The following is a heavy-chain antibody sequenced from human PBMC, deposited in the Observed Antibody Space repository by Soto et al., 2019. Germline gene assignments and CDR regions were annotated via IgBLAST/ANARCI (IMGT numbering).Heavy chain of an antibody. CDR3: AKDRATTNEWLDY. D-gene: IGHD6-19*01. Sequence: PGGSLRLSCAASGFTFSSYGMHWVRQAPGKGLEWVAVISYDGSNKYYADSVKGRFTISRDNSKNTLYLQMNSLRAEDTAVYYCAKDRATTNEWLDYWGQGTLVTVSS. CDR2: ISYDGSNK. CDR1: GFTFSSYG. V-gene: IGHV3-30*18. J-gene: IGHJ4*02.